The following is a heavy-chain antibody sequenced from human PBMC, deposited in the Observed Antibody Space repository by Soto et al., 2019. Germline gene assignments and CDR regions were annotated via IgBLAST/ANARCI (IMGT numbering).Heavy chain of an antibody. D-gene: IGHD2-2*01. CDR2: IISKTDGGAT. Sequence: GGSLRLSCAASGFTFTAYSMNWVRQAPGKGLEWVGRIISKTDGGATDYTAPVKDRFIMSRDDSKNTLYLQMSSLKTEDTAVYYCAAGTGRTDFDYWGQGTLVTVSS. J-gene: IGHJ4*02. CDR1: GFTFTAYS. V-gene: IGHV3-15*01. CDR3: AAGTGRTDFDY.